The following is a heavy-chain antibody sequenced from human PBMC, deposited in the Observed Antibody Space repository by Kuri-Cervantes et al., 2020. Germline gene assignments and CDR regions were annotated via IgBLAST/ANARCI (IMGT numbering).Heavy chain of an antibody. J-gene: IGHJ4*02. V-gene: IGHV3-13*01. Sequence: GGSLRLSCAVSGGTLRNYRVHWVRQATGKGLEWVSAIGTAGDTYYPGSVKGRFTISRDNSENSLYLQMNSLRAEDTAVYYCARERVRDTDYFDYWGQGTLVTVSS. CDR2: IGTAGDT. D-gene: IGHD5-24*01. CDR1: GGTLRNYR. CDR3: ARERVRDTDYFDY.